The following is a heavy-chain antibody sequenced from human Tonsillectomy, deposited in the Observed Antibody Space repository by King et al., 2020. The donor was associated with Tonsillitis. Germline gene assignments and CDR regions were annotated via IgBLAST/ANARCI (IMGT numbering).Heavy chain of an antibody. Sequence: VQLVESGGGLVQPGGSLRLSCAASGFTFSSYAMSWLRQAPGKGLEGVSAFSGSGGSTYYADSVKGRCTISRDNSKNTLYLQMNSLRAEDTAVYYCAKTTRLEDYYYGMDVWGQGTTVTVSS. CDR3: AKTTRLEDYYYGMDV. D-gene: IGHD1-1*01. CDR2: FSGSGGST. CDR1: GFTFSSYA. J-gene: IGHJ6*02. V-gene: IGHV3-23*04.